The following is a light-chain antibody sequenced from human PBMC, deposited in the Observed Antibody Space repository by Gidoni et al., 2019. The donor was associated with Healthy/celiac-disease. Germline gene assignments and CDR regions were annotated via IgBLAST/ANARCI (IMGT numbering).Light chain of an antibody. CDR1: QSISIY. CDR3: QQSYSTPLT. J-gene: IGKJ4*01. CDR2: AAS. Sequence: IQMTQSPSSPSASVGDRVTITCRASQSISIYLNGYQQKPGKAPKLLIYAASSWQSGVPSRCSGSGSGTDFTLTTSSLQPEDFATYYCQQSYSTPLTFGGXTKVEIK. V-gene: IGKV1-39*01.